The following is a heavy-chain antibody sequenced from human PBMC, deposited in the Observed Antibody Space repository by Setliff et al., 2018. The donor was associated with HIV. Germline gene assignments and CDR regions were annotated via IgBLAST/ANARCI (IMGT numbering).Heavy chain of an antibody. J-gene: IGHJ4*01. CDR2: MSGSGGST. D-gene: IGHD6-19*01. CDR3: ARPLEYKSGWSVITGSFNY. Sequence: GGSLRLSCAASGFTFSSYAMSWVRQAPGKGLEWVSAMSGSGGSTYYADSVKGRFTISRDNAKNSLYLEMTNVTAEDTAVYYCARPLEYKSGWSVITGSFNYWGHGTLVTVSS. CDR1: GFTFSSYA. V-gene: IGHV3-23*01.